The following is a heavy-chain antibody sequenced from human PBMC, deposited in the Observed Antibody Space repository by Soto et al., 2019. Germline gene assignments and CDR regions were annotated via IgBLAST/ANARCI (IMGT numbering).Heavy chain of an antibody. CDR3: ARRHFWSGYYTDY. Sequence: ASVKVSCKASGYTFTSYDINWVRQATGQGLEWMGWMNPNSGNTGYAQKFQGRVTMTRNTSISTAYMELSSLRSEDTAVYYCARRHFWSGYYTDYWGQETLVTVSS. J-gene: IGHJ4*02. V-gene: IGHV1-8*01. CDR2: MNPNSGNT. D-gene: IGHD3-3*02. CDR1: GYTFTSYD.